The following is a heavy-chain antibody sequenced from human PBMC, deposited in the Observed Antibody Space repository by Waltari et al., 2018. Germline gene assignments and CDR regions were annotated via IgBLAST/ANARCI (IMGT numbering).Heavy chain of an antibody. D-gene: IGHD3-22*01. CDR3: ARHGSYDSSGYYPFDY. CDR1: GYSISSGYY. V-gene: IGHV4-38-2*01. CDR2: IYHSGST. J-gene: IGHJ4*02. Sequence: QVQLQESGPGLVKPSETLSLTCAVSGYSISSGYYWGWIRQPPGKGLEWIGSIYHSGSTYYNPSLKSRVTISVDTSKNQFSLKLSSVTAADTAVYYCARHGSYDSSGYYPFDYWGQGTLVTVSS.